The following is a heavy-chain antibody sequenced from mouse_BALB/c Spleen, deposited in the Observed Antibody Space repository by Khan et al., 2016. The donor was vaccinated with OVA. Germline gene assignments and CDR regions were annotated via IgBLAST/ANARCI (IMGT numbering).Heavy chain of an antibody. CDR3: AKIFYGNSYAMDY. V-gene: IGHV1-81*01. CDR2: IYPGSGSI. Sequence: QVQLQQSGPELVKPGASVKMSCKASGYTFTDYVISWVKQRTGQGLEWIGEIYPGSGSIYYNEKFKGKVTLTADTSSNTVYMQLSSLTSEDSAVFFCAKIFYGNSYAMDYWGQGTSVTVSS. J-gene: IGHJ4*01. D-gene: IGHD2-1*01. CDR1: GYTFTDYV.